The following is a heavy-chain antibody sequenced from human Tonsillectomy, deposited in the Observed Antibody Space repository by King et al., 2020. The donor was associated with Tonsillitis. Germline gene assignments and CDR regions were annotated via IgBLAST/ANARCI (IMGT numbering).Heavy chain of an antibody. CDR1: GFTFSSYG. CDR2: ISWDGSNQ. D-gene: IGHD6-6*01. J-gene: IGHJ4*02. Sequence: VQLVESGGGVVRPGRSLRLSCAASGFTFSSYGMHWVRQAPGKGLEWVAGISWDGSNQYYADSVRGRFTISRDNSKNTLNLQMNSLLADDTAVYFCAKDPTSRAARPRFDSWGQGTLVTGSS. V-gene: IGHV3-30*18. CDR3: AKDPTSRAARPRFDS.